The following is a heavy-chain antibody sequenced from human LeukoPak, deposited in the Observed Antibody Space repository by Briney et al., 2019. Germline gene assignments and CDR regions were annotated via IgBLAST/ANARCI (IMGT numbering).Heavy chain of an antibody. CDR3: ARDRSFIAVAGTWYFDL. D-gene: IGHD6-19*01. CDR2: ISSSSSYI. Sequence: GGSLRLSCAASGFTFSSYSMNWVRQAPGKGLEWVSSISSSSSYIYYADSVKGRFTIFRDNAKNSLYLQMNSLRAEDTAVYYCARDRSFIAVAGTWYFDLWGRGTLVTVSS. V-gene: IGHV3-21*01. CDR1: GFTFSSYS. J-gene: IGHJ2*01.